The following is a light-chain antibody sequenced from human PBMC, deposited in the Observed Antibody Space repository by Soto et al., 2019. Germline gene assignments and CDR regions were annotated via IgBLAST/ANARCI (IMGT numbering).Light chain of an antibody. J-gene: IGKJ5*01. CDR2: GAS. CDR1: QSVSSSY. Sequence: EIVLTQSPGTLSLSPGERATLSCRASQSVSSSYLAWYQQKPGQAPRLLIYGASSSATGIPDRFSGSGSGTDFTLTISRLEPEDFAVYNCQQYGSSPPITLGQGTRLEIK. V-gene: IGKV3-20*01. CDR3: QQYGSSPPIT.